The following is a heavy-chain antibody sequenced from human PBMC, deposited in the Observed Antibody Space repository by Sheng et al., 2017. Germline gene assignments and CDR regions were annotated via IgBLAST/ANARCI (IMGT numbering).Heavy chain of an antibody. V-gene: IGHV1-69*05. CDR1: GGTFSSYA. D-gene: IGHD3-9*01. J-gene: IGHJ5*02. CDR2: IIPIFGTA. CDR3: ARDREKSLRYFDWFRLGFDP. Sequence: QVQLVQSGAEVKKPGSSVKVSCKASGGTFSSYAISWVRQAPGQGLEWMGGIIPIFGTANYAQKFQGRVTITTDESTSTAYMELSSLRSEDTAVYYCARDREKSLRYFDWFRLGFDPWGQGTLVTVSS.